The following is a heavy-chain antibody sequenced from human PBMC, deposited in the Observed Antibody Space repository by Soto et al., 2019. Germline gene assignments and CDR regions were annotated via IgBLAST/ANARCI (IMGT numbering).Heavy chain of an antibody. CDR2: IIPIFGTA. J-gene: IGHJ5*02. V-gene: IGHV1-69*13. CDR3: ARDTIFGVVIIGWFDP. CDR1: GGTFSSYA. D-gene: IGHD3-3*01. Sequence: ASVTVSCKASGGTFSSYAISWVRQAPGQGLEWMGGIIPIFGTANYAQKFQGRVALTADESTNTAYMELSSLRSEDTAIYYCARDTIFGVVIIGWFDPWGQGTLVTVSS.